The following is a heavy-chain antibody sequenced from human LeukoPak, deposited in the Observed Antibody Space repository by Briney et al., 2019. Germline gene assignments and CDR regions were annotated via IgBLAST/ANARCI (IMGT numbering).Heavy chain of an antibody. Sequence: PGGSLRLSCAASGFTFSSYSMNWVRQAPGKGLEWVSSISSSSSYIYYADSVKGRFTISRDNAKNSLYLQMNSLRAEDTAVYYCARGAVPLLWFGDPTPLWPAFDIWGQGTMVTVSS. J-gene: IGHJ3*02. D-gene: IGHD3-10*01. CDR2: ISSSSSYI. CDR3: ARGAVPLLWFGDPTPLWPAFDI. V-gene: IGHV3-21*01. CDR1: GFTFSSYS.